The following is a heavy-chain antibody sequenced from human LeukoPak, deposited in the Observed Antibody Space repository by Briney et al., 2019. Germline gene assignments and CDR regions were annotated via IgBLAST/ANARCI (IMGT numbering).Heavy chain of an antibody. CDR2: INHSGGT. V-gene: IGHV4-34*01. Sequence: SETLSLTCAVYGGSFSGYYWSWIRQPPGKGLEWIGEINHSGGTNYNPSLKSRVTISVDTSKNQFSLKLSSVTAADTAVYYCARGGYDYVWGSYRYIPRRDYFDYWGQGTLVTVSS. CDR1: GGSFSGYY. D-gene: IGHD3-16*02. CDR3: ARGGYDYVWGSYRYIPRRDYFDY. J-gene: IGHJ4*02.